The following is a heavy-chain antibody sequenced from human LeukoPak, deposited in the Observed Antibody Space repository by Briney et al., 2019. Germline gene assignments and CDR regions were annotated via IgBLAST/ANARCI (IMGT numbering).Heavy chain of an antibody. D-gene: IGHD3-10*02. CDR3: AELGITMIGGV. Sequence: GGSLRLSCAATGFTFSNYWMSWVRQAPGKGREGVANIKLEGSEKYNVDTAKGRFTISRENAKNSLYLQMNSLRAEDTAVYYCAELGITMIGGVWGKGTTVTISS. CDR1: GFTFSNYW. CDR2: IKLEGSEK. V-gene: IGHV3-7*01. J-gene: IGHJ6*04.